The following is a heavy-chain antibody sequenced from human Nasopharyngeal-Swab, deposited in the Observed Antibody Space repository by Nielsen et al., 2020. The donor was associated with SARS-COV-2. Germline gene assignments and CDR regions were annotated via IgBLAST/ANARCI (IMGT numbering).Heavy chain of an antibody. CDR3: AKTPGNYHYYMDV. J-gene: IGHJ6*03. Sequence: GESLKISCAASGFTFSSYSMNWVRQAPGKGLEWVSSISSSSSFIYYADSVKGRFTISRDNAKNSLYLQMNSLRGEDTAVYYYAKTPGNYHYYMDVWGKGTTVTVSS. CDR2: ISSSSSFI. CDR1: GFTFSSYS. V-gene: IGHV3-21*01.